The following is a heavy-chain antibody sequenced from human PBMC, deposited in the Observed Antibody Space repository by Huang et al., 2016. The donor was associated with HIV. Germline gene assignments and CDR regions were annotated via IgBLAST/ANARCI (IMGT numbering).Heavy chain of an antibody. D-gene: IGHD3-16*01. CDR2: VFLGGNT. CDR1: GGSVNSGYYY. V-gene: IGHV4-39*01. J-gene: IGHJ3*01. CDR3: ARLPFDYVWGTQRQTALDELDV. Sequence: QLQLQESGPGLVRPSETLSLTCSVSGGSVNSGYYYWGWIRQPPGKGLEWIASVFLGGNTVYNPARKSRASMSVDTSKKRFSLNLSSVTAEDTAVYFCARLPFDYVWGTQRQTALDELDVWGQGTMVTVSS.